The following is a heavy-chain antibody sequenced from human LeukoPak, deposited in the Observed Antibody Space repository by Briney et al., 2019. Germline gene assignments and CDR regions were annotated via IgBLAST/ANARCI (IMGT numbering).Heavy chain of an antibody. D-gene: IGHD5-18*01. CDR3: AKDLSYGSNWFDP. J-gene: IGHJ5*02. V-gene: IGHV3-33*06. Sequence: GGSLRLSCAASGFTFSSHGMHWVRQPPGKGLEWVALIWYDGSKKYYADSVKGRFTISRDDSKNTLYLQMNSLRAEDTAMYYCAKDLSYGSNWFDPWGQGTLVTVSS. CDR1: GFTFSSHG. CDR2: IWYDGSKK.